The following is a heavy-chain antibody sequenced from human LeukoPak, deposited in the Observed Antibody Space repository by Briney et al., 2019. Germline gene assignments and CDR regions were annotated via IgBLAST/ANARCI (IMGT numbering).Heavy chain of an antibody. CDR3: ARSVRYLNWFDP. V-gene: IGHV4-31*03. CDR2: IYYSGST. CDR1: GGSISSGGYY. Sequence: TSQTLSLTCTVSGGSISSGGYYWSWIRQHPGKGLEWIGYIYYSGSTCYNPSLKSRVTISVDTSKNQFSLKLSSVTAADTAVYYCARSVRYLNWFDPWGQGTLVTVSS. J-gene: IGHJ5*02. D-gene: IGHD4-17*01.